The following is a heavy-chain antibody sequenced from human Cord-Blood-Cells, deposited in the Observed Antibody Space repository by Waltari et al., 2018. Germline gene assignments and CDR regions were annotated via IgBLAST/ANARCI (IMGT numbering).Heavy chain of an antibody. V-gene: IGHV4-34*01. D-gene: IGHD6-19*01. J-gene: IGHJ4*02. CDR3: ARDQGIAVAGDY. CDR2: INHSGST. CDR1: GGSFSGFY. Sequence: QVQLQQWGAGLLKPSETLSLTCAVYGGSFSGFYWSWIRQPPGKGLEGIGEINHSGSTNYIPSLTSRVTIAVDTSKTQFALKLSSVTAADTAVYYCARDQGIAVAGDYWGQGTLVTVSS.